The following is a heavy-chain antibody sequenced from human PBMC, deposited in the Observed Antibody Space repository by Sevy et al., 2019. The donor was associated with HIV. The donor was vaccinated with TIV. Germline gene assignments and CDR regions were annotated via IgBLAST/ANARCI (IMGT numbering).Heavy chain of an antibody. V-gene: IGHV3-30*18. Sequence: GESLKISCEASGFSFSTYGMHWVRQAPGKGLEWVAVISYDASNTYDADSVKGRVTISRDNSKNTLYLQMESLRAEDTAVYYCAKSARAVAATYLTDHWGQGTLVTVSS. CDR2: ISYDASNT. J-gene: IGHJ5*02. CDR3: AKSARAVAATYLTDH. D-gene: IGHD6-19*01. CDR1: GFSFSTYG.